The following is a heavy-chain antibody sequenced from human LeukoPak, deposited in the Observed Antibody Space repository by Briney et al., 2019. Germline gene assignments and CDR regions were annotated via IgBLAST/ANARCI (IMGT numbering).Heavy chain of an antibody. D-gene: IGHD3-10*01. J-gene: IGHJ4*02. Sequence: GGSLRLSCAASGFTFSSYGMHWVRQAPGKGLEWVAVIWYDGSNKYYADSVKGRFTISRHNSKNTLYLQMNSLRAEDTAVYYCARDRRITMVRGALDYWGQGTLVTVSS. CDR3: ARDRRITMVRGALDY. CDR1: GFTFSSYG. V-gene: IGHV3-33*01. CDR2: IWYDGSNK.